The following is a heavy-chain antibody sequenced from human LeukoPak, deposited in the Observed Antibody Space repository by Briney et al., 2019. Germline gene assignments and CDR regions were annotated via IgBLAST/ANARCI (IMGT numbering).Heavy chain of an antibody. CDR2: IYSGGST. D-gene: IGHD2-15*01. CDR1: GFTVSSNY. V-gene: IGHV3-53*01. CDR3: ARGGGVAVVAAPFDY. Sequence: GGSLRLSCAASGFTVSSNYMSRVRQAPGKGLEWVSVIYSGGSTYYADSVKGRFTISRDNSKNTLYLQMNSLRAEDTAVYYCARGGGVAVVAAPFDYWGQGTLVTVSS. J-gene: IGHJ4*02.